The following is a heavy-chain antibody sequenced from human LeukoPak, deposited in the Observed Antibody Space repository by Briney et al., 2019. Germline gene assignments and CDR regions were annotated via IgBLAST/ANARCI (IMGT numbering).Heavy chain of an antibody. CDR2: ISADGGGT. Sequence: GGSLRLSCVVSGFTFSSYAMSWVRQAPGKGLEWVSGISADGGGTFYADSVKGRFTISRDNAKNTLYLQMNSLRAEDTAVYYCAKRMGSEGGSSHNWGQGTLVTVSS. CDR1: GFTFSSYA. CDR3: AKRMGSEGGSSHN. V-gene: IGHV3-23*01. D-gene: IGHD1-26*01. J-gene: IGHJ4*02.